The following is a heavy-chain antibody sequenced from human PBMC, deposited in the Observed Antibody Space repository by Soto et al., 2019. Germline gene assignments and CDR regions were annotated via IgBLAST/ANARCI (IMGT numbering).Heavy chain of an antibody. CDR3: AREGNLGRWIQPLDS. CDR1: GGSISSSSYY. Sequence: SETLSLTCTVSGGSISSSSYYWDWIRQPPGKGLEWIGSIYYGGSTYYNPSLKSRVTMSVDTSKNHFSLKLISVTTADTAVYFCAREGNLGRWIQPLDSWGQGTLVTVSS. J-gene: IGHJ4*02. D-gene: IGHD2-2*03. CDR2: IYYGGST. V-gene: IGHV4-39*07.